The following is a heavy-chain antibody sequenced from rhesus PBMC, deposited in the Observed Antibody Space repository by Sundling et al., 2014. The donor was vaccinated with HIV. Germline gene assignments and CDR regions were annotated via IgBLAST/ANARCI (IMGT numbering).Heavy chain of an antibody. J-gene: IGHJ4*01. CDR1: GASISSHY. Sequence: QVQLQESGPGLVKPSETLPLTCAVSGASISSHYWSWIRQAPGKGLEWIGRIYGGGGSTDYNPSLKSRVTISKDTSKNQFSLKVTSVTAADTAVYYCVRIRFAWNFQDYFDSWGQGVLVTVSS. D-gene: IGHD1-1*01. CDR2: IYGGGGST. CDR3: VRIRFAWNFQDYFDS. V-gene: IGHV4S2*01.